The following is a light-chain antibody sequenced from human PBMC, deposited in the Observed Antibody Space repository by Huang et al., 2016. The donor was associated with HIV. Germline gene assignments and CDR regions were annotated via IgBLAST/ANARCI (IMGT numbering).Light chain of an antibody. Sequence: EIVMTQSPATLSVSPGERATLSGRASQSVSSNLAWYQQKPGQAPRLLIYGASTRATGIPARCSGSGSGTEFTLTISSLQSEDFAVYYCQQYNKWPPWTFGQGTKVDTK. V-gene: IGKV3-15*01. CDR1: QSVSSN. CDR2: GAS. CDR3: QQYNKWPPWT. J-gene: IGKJ1*01.